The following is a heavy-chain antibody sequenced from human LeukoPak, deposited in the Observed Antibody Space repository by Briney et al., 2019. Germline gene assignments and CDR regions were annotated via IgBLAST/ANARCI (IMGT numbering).Heavy chain of an antibody. CDR2: IYYSEST. CDR1: GASISSSSFH. D-gene: IGHD5-24*01. V-gene: IGHV4-39*01. J-gene: IGHJ4*02. CDR3: ARSGYNYDFDY. Sequence: SETLSLTCTVSGASISSSSFHWDWIRQPPGKGLEWIGSIYYSESTSYNPSLTSRVTISVDTSKNQFSLKVNSVTAADTAVYYRARSGYNYDFDYWGQGTLVTVSS.